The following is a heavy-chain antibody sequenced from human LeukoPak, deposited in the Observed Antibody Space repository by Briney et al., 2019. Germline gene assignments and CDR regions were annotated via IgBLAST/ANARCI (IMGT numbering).Heavy chain of an antibody. D-gene: IGHD3-22*01. Sequence: GGSLRLSCAASGFSFSTYAVNWVRQAPGKGLEWVAFISYDGTDKYYADSVKGRFTISRDNSKNTLYLQMNNVRPEDTAVYHCARDLIGSRSSYSSGAWDYWGQGTLVTVSS. CDR1: GFSFSTYA. V-gene: IGHV3-30*04. CDR3: ARDLIGSRSSYSSGAWDY. J-gene: IGHJ4*02. CDR2: ISYDGTDK.